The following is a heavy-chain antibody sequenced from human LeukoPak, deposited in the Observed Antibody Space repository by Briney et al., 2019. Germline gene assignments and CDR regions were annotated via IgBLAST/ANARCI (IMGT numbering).Heavy chain of an antibody. CDR1: GGSVSSGSYY. V-gene: IGHV4-61*01. CDR3: ARQSNADYYDSSGYHHLPDAFDI. J-gene: IGHJ3*02. Sequence: SETLSLTCTVSGGSVSSGSYYWSWIRQPPGKGLEWIGYIYYSGSTNYNPSLKSRVIISVDTSKNQFSLKLTSVTAADTAVYYCARQSNADYYDSSGYHHLPDAFDIWGQGTMVSVSS. CDR2: IYYSGST. D-gene: IGHD3-22*01.